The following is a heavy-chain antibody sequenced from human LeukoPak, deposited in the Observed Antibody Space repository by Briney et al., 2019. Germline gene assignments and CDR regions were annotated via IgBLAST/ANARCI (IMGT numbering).Heavy chain of an antibody. V-gene: IGHV2-5*02. J-gene: IGHJ4*02. CDR3: AHRPRGAAAGSFDY. Sequence: SGPTLGKPTETLTLTCTFVGFSLSTSGRGVVWIRRPPGKALEWLALIYWDDDKHYSPSLKSRLTITKDTSKNQVVLTMTNMDPVDTATYYCAHRPRGAAAGSFDYWGQGTLVTVSS. CDR2: IYWDDDK. D-gene: IGHD6-13*01. CDR1: GFSLSTSGRG.